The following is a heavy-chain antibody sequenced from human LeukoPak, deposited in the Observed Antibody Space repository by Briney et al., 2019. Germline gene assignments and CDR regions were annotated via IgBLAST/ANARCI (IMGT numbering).Heavy chain of an antibody. CDR1: GFTFNDAW. J-gene: IGHJ4*02. V-gene: IGHV3-15*01. CDR2: IKSKSDGGTT. CDR3: TTVAGD. D-gene: IGHD6-13*01. Sequence: GGSLRLSCAASGFTFNDAWMNWVRQAPGKGLEWVGRIKSKSDGGTTDYAEPVKGRFAISRDDSKNTLFLQMNSLETEDTAVYYWTTVAGDWGQGTLVTVSS.